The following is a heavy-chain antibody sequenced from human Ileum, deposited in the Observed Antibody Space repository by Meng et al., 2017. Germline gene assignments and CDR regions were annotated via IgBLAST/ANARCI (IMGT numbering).Heavy chain of an antibody. V-gene: IGHV4-39*07. D-gene: IGHD6-19*01. J-gene: IGHJ5*02. Sequence: QPHLQELGPGLWNPSETLSLTCSVSYGSITSSYYWGWIRQPPGKGLEWIASIYYSGSTYYNPSLKSRVTISVDTSKNQFSLKVISVTAADTAVYYCARDGTTAVPGVWFDPWGQGTLVTVSS. CDR3: ARDGTTAVPGVWFDP. CDR2: IYYSGST. CDR1: YGSITSSYY.